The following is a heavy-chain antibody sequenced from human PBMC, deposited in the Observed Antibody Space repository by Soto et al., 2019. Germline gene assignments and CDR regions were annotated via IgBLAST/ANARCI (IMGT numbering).Heavy chain of an antibody. CDR1: GVTFSSFA. V-gene: IGHV1-69*01. J-gene: IGHJ5*02. CDR3: ARSTGSGFRPGTHRFNWFDP. Sequence: QVPLVQSGAEVKQPGSSVKVSCQASGVTFSSFAISWVRQAPGQGLEWMGGIIPIFRTPNYAQNFQGRVMITADESTSSVYMELSRLRSEDTAVYYCARSTGSGFRPGTHRFNWFDPWGQGTLVTVSS. CDR2: IIPIFRTP. D-gene: IGHD5-12*01.